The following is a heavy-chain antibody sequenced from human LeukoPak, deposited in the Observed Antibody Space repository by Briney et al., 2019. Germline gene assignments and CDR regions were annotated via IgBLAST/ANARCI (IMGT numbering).Heavy chain of an antibody. J-gene: IGHJ5*02. V-gene: IGHV1-8*01. D-gene: IGHD3-22*01. CDR3: ARDGTYDSSGYYWRNNWFDP. CDR1: GYTFTSYD. CDR2: MNANSGNT. Sequence: ASVKVSCKASGYTFTSYDINWVRQATGQGLEWMGWMNANSGNTGYPQKFQGRVTMTRNTSTNTAYMELSALTSEDTAVYYCARDGTYDSSGYYWRNNWFDPWGQGTLVTVSS.